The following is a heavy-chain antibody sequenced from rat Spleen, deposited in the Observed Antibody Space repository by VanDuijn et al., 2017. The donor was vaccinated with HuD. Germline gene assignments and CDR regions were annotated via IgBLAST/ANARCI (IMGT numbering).Heavy chain of an antibody. V-gene: IGHV3-3*01. CDR1: VYSIKSSYR. J-gene: IGHJ3*01. CDR2: MNSAGST. CDR3: ARLEATYWFAY. Sequence: EVQLQESGPGLVKPSQSLSLTCSVTVYSIKSSYRWNWIRKFPGNKLEWMGFMNSAGSTNYNPSLKSRISITRDTSKNQFFLQVNSVTTEDTATYYCARLEATYWFAYWGQGTLVTVSS. D-gene: IGHD1-10*01.